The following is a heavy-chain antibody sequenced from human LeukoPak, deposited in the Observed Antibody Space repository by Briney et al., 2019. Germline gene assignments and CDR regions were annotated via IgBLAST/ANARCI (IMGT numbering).Heavy chain of an antibody. D-gene: IGHD5-24*01. V-gene: IGHV3-30*02. CDR2: IHYDGRNQ. Sequence: GGSLRLSCAASGFNFRGYGMHWVRQAPGKGLEWVTFIHYDGRNQYYADSVKGRFTISRDNSKNTLYLQMNSLRADDTAVYYCAMKAVPRPRLHDAFDFWGQGTVVSVSS. J-gene: IGHJ3*01. CDR3: AMKAVPRPRLHDAFDF. CDR1: GFNFRGYG.